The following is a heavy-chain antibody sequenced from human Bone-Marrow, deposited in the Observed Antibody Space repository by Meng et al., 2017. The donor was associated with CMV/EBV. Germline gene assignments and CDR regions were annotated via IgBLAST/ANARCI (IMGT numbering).Heavy chain of an antibody. Sequence: GESLKISCAASGFTFSSYAMHWVRQAPGKGLEWVAVISYDGSNKYYADSVKGRFTISRDNAKNSLYLQMNSLRAEDTAVYYCAREGCSSTSCYWAYYYYGMDVRGQGTTVTVSS. V-gene: IGHV3-30*04. J-gene: IGHJ6*02. CDR3: AREGCSSTSCYWAYYYYGMDV. CDR1: GFTFSSYA. D-gene: IGHD2-2*01. CDR2: ISYDGSNK.